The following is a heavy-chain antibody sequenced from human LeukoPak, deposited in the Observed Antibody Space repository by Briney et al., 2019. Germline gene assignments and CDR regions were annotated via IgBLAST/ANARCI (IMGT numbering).Heavy chain of an antibody. Sequence: PSETLSLTYSVCGVSISSNYWSWFRQPPGKGLEWIGYIYYTGISDYTPSLKRRVTISLDTSKNQFSLRLTSMTAADTAVYYCARFYDSLISAFDIWGQGTVVTVSS. CDR1: GVSISSNY. D-gene: IGHD3-22*01. CDR3: ARFYDSLISAFDI. CDR2: IYYTGIS. V-gene: IGHV4-59*01. J-gene: IGHJ3*02.